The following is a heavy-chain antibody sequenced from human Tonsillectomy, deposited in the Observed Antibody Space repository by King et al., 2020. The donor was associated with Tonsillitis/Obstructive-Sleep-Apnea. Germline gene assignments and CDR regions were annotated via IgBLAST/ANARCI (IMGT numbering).Heavy chain of an antibody. CDR1: GFTFSNYW. D-gene: IGHD2-2*02. CDR2: INGDGSYT. V-gene: IGHV3-74*01. CDR3: ARERRSCVSTSCYTGQDY. J-gene: IGHJ4*02. Sequence: VQLVESGGGLVQPGGSLRLSCAASGFTFSNYWMNWVRQAPGKGLVWVSRINGDGSYTTYADSVKGRFTISRDNAKNTLHLQMNSLRAEDTAVYYCARERRSCVSTSCYTGQDYWGQGTLVTVSS.